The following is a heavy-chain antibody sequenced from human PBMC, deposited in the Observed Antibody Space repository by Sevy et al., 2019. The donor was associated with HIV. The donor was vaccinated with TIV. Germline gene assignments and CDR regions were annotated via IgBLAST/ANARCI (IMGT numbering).Heavy chain of an antibody. CDR1: GGSVSSGSYY. CDR2: IYYSGST. D-gene: IGHD1-1*01. Sequence: SETLSLTCTVSGGSVSSGSYYWSWIRQPPGKGLEGIGYIYYSGSTNYNPSLKSRVTISVDSSKNQFSLKLSSVTAADTAVYYCARVVRNTTYRYYYYYYMDVWGKGTTVTVSS. CDR3: ARVVRNTTYRYYYYYYMDV. V-gene: IGHV4-61*01. J-gene: IGHJ6*03.